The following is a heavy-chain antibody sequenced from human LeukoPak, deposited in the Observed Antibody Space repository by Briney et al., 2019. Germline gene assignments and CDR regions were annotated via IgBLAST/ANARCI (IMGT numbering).Heavy chain of an antibody. CDR1: GGYISSSSYF. D-gene: IGHD2-21*01. CDR3: ARHGVVPTPESPFDY. V-gene: IGHV4-39*01. CDR2: IYYSGNT. J-gene: IGHJ4*02. Sequence: SETLSLTCTVSGGYISSSSYFWGWIRQPPGKGLEWIGSIYYSGNTYYNPSLKSRVIIFVDTSKNQFSLKLTSVTAADSAVYYCARHGVVPTPESPFDYWGQGTLVTVSS.